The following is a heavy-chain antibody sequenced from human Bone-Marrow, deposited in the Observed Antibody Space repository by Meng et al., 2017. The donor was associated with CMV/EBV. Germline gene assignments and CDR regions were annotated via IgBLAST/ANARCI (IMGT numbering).Heavy chain of an antibody. CDR1: GFTFSNSW. J-gene: IGHJ4*02. CDR2: INSDGSST. CDR3: AKAGMSCSSANCYNSFDD. D-gene: IGHD2-2*02. V-gene: IGHV3-74*01. Sequence: GESLKISCAASGFTFSNSWMHWVRQAPGKGLVWVSRINSDGSSTTYADSVEGRFTISRDNSKNTLYLQMNSLRADDTAVYYCAKAGMSCSSANCYNSFDDWGQGNLVNVSS.